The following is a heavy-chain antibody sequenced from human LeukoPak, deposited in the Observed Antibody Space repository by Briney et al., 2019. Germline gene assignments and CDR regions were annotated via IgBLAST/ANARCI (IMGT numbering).Heavy chain of an antibody. J-gene: IGHJ5*02. V-gene: IGHV1-69*04. CDR1: GGTFSSYT. CDR2: TIPILGIA. D-gene: IGHD2-15*01. Sequence: SVKVSCKASGGTFSSYTISWVRQAPGQGLEWMGRTIPILGIANYAQKFQGRVTITADKSTSTAYMELSSLRSEDTAVYYCARDLEYCSGGSCYDYNWFDPWGQGTLVTVSS. CDR3: ARDLEYCSGGSCYDYNWFDP.